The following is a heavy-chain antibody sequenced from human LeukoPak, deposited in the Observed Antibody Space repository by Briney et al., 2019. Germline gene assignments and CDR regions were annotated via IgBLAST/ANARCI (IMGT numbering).Heavy chain of an antibody. CDR3: ARLSGDDGWFDP. Sequence: SETLSLTCTVSGGSISSSSYSWGWIRQPPGKGLEWIGSIYYSGSTYYNPSLKSRVTISVDTSKNQFSLKLSSATAADTAVNYCARLSGDDGWFDPWGQGTLVTVSS. CDR2: IYYSGST. V-gene: IGHV4-39*01. J-gene: IGHJ5*02. D-gene: IGHD4-17*01. CDR1: GGSISSSSYS.